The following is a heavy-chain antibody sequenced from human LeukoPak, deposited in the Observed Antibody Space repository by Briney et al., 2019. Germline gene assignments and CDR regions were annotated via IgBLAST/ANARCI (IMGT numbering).Heavy chain of an antibody. J-gene: IGHJ6*02. D-gene: IGHD6-6*01. CDR1: GGTFSSYT. V-gene: IGHV1-69*04. Sequence: GASVKVSCKASGGTFSSYTISWVRQTPGQGVEWMGRIIPILGIANYTQKFQGRVTITADKSTSTAYMELSSLRSEDTAVYYCARDNSSSIYYYYGMDVWGQGTTVTVSS. CDR2: IIPILGIA. CDR3: ARDNSSSIYYYYGMDV.